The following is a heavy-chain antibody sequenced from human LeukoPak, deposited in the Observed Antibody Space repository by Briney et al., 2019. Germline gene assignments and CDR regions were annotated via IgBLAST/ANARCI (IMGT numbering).Heavy chain of an antibody. V-gene: IGHV3-48*03. D-gene: IGHD3-10*02. CDR2: ISSSGSTI. Sequence: GGSLRLSCAASGFTFSNYAMSWVRQAPGKGLEWVSYISSSGSTIYYADSVKGRFTISRDNAKNSLYLQINSLIAEDTAVYYCAELGTTMIGGVWGKGTTVTISS. CDR3: AELGTTMIGGV. CDR1: GFTFSNYA. J-gene: IGHJ6*04.